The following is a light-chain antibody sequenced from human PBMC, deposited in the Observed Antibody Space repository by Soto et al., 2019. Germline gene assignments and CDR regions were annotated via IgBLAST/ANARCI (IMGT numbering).Light chain of an antibody. V-gene: IGKV1-39*01. Sequence: DIQMTQSPSSLSASVGDRVTITCRASQGIRNYLNWYQQKPGKAPKLLIYAASSLQSGVPSRFSGSGSGTDFTLTISSLQPEDFATYYCQQSYSTPRTFGQGTKLEIK. CDR3: QQSYSTPRT. CDR2: AAS. CDR1: QGIRNY. J-gene: IGKJ2*01.